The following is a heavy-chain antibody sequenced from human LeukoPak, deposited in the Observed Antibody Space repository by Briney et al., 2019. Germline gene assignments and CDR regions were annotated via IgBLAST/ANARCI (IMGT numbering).Heavy chain of an antibody. V-gene: IGHV3-74*03. CDR3: AYSDHFDT. Sequence: GGSLRLSCAASGFTLGNYWMHWVRHAPGKGLVWVSRGDGDGSHSTYADSVKGRFTISRDNAKNTLYLQMNRLTGEDTAVYYCAYSDHFDTWGQGTLVTVSS. CDR1: GFTLGNYW. CDR2: GDGDGSHS. J-gene: IGHJ4*02. D-gene: IGHD4-17*01.